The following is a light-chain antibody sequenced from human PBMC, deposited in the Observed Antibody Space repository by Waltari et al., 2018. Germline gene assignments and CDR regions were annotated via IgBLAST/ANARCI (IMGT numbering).Light chain of an antibody. J-gene: IGLJ2*01. V-gene: IGLV2-23*02. CDR3: CSYAGSAITV. Sequence: QSALTQTATVSGFPGQSITISCTGTSSDVGTYNLVSWYQQHPGKAPTLIIYDVNKRPSGVSNRFSGSKSGNTASLTISGLQAADEANYYCCSYAGSAITVFGGGTKVTVL. CDR2: DVN. CDR1: SSDVGTYNL.